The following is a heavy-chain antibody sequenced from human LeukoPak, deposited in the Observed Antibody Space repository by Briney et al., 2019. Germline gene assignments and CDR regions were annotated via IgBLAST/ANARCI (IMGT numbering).Heavy chain of an antibody. Sequence: SQTLSLTCALSGDSVSSNSAAWNWIRQSPSRGLEWLGRTYYRSRWYNDYAVSVKSRITINPDTSKNQFSLQLNSVTPEDTAVYYCARDPRIAAAANFDYWGPGTLVTVSS. CDR2: TYYRSRWYN. J-gene: IGHJ4*02. CDR3: ARDPRIAAAANFDY. V-gene: IGHV6-1*01. D-gene: IGHD6-13*01. CDR1: GDSVSSNSAA.